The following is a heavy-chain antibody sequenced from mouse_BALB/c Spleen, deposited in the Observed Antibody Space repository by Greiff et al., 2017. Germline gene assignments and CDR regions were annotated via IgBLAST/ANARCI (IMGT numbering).Heavy chain of an antibody. CDR3: ARGRAYYGKGSAMDY. J-gene: IGHJ4*01. V-gene: IGHV1S127*01. CDR2: IDPSNSET. D-gene: IGHD2-10*01. Sequence: VKLMESGPELVRPGASVKMSCKASGYTFTSYWMHWVKQRPGQGLEWIGMIDPSNSETRLNQKFKDKATLNVDKSSNTAYMQLSSLTSEDSAVYYCARGRAYYGKGSAMDYWGQGTSVTVSS. CDR1: GYTFTSYW.